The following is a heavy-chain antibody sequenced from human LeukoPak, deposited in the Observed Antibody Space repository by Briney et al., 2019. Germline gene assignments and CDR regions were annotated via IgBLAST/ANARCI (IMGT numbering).Heavy chain of an antibody. CDR3: ARGPPDWFDP. CDR1: GYSFTSYW. CDR2: IDPSDSYT. V-gene: IGHV5-10-1*01. Sequence: GESLKISCKGSGYSFTSYWIGWVRQMPGKGLEWMGRIDPSDSYTNYSPSFQGHVTISADKSISTAYLQWSSLKASDTAMYYCARGPPDWFDPWGQGTLVTVSS. J-gene: IGHJ5*02.